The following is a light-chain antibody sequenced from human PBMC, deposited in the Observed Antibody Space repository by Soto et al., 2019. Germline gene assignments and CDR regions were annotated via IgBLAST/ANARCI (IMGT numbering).Light chain of an antibody. J-gene: IGLJ2*01. Sequence: QSVLTQPPSASGSPGQSVTISCTGASSDIRDYNYVSWYQQHPGKAPKLIISEATNRPSGVPDRFSGSNSGNMASLTVSGLQSEDEAVYYCGSKAGRIKHVVFGGATQLTV. V-gene: IGLV2-8*01. CDR2: EAT. CDR1: SSDIRDYNY. CDR3: GSKAGRIKHVV.